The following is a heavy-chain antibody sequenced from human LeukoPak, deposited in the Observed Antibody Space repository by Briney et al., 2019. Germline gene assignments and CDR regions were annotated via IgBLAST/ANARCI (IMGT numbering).Heavy chain of an antibody. CDR3: AKERPVYCSGGSCYLDY. CDR2: ISGSGGST. V-gene: IGHV3-23*01. Sequence: GSLRLSCAASGFTFSSYAMSWVRQAPGKGLEWVSAISGSGGSTYYADSVKGRFTISRDNSKNTLYLQMNSLRAEDTAVYYCAKERPVYCSGGSCYLDYWGQGTLVTVSS. D-gene: IGHD2-15*01. J-gene: IGHJ4*02. CDR1: GFTFSSYA.